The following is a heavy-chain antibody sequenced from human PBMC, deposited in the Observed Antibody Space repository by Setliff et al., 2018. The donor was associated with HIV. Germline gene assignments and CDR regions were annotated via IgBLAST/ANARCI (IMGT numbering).Heavy chain of an antibody. J-gene: IGHJ6*02. CDR3: AKDNDYVWGSFSAASKGRYGMDV. Sequence: PGRSLRLSCAASGFTFSSYGMHWVRQAPGKGLEWVAFIRYDGSNKYYADSVKGRFTISRDNSKNTLYLQMNSLRAEDTAVYYCAKDNDYVWGSFSAASKGRYGMDVWGQGTTVTVSS. D-gene: IGHD3-16*01. V-gene: IGHV3-30*02. CDR2: IRYDGSNK. CDR1: GFTFSSYG.